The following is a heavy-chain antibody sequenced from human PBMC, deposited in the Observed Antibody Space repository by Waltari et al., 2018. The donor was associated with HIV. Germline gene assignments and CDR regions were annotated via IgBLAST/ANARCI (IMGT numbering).Heavy chain of an antibody. V-gene: IGHV4-59*12. CDR3: ARDLRD. CDR1: DGSISNFF. J-gene: IGHJ4*02. Sequence: QVQLQESGPGLVKPSETLSLTCTVSDGSISNFFWSWIRQPPGKGLEWIGYIYYTGGTNYNPSLKSRVTISVDTSKNQFSLKLTSVTAADTAVYYCARDLRDWGQGTLVTVSS. CDR2: IYYTGGT.